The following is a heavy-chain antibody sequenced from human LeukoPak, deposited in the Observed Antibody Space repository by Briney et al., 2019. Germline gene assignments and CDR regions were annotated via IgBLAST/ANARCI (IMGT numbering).Heavy chain of an antibody. CDR1: GYTFTSYE. J-gene: IGHJ6*02. Sequence: GASVKVSCKASGYTFTSYEINWVRQATGQGLEWMGWMNPDSGNTGYAQQFQGRVTMTRDTSISTAYMELSRLRSDDTAVYYCARSAYYGANYYYGMDVWGQGTTVTVSS. CDR2: MNPDSGNT. CDR3: ARSAYYGANYYYGMDV. V-gene: IGHV1-8*01. D-gene: IGHD1-26*01.